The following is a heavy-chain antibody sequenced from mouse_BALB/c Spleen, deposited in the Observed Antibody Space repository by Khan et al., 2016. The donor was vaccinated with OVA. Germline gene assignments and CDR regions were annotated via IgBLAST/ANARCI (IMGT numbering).Heavy chain of an antibody. Sequence: QVQLKQSGAELVRPGASVKLSCKTSGYIFTSYWIHWVKQRSGQGLEWIARIYPGTDNTYYNERLKDKATLTADKSYSTAYMQLSSLKSEDSAVDFCAGEEALYYFDYWGQGTTLTVSS. CDR1: GYIFTSYW. CDR2: IYPGTDNT. V-gene: IGHV1-76*01. CDR3: AGEEALYYFDY. D-gene: IGHD3-2*02. J-gene: IGHJ2*01.